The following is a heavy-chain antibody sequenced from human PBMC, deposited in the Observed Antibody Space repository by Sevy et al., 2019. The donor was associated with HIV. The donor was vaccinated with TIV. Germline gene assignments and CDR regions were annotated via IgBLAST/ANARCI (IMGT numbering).Heavy chain of an antibody. CDR1: GGTFSSYA. D-gene: IGHD3-10*01. J-gene: IGHJ4*02. CDR2: IIPIFGTA. V-gene: IGHV1-69*06. CDR3: ARTTYYYGSGSSGYYFDY. Sequence: ASVKVSCKASGGTFSSYAISWVRQAPGQGLEWMGGIIPIFGTAYYAQKFQGRVTITADKSTSKAYMELSSLRSEDTAVYYCARTTYYYGSGSSGYYFDYWGQGTLVTVSS.